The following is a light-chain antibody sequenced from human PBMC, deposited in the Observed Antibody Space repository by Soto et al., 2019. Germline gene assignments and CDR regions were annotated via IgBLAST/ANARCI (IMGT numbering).Light chain of an antibody. CDR2: DNN. J-gene: IGLJ3*02. Sequence: QSVLTQPPSVSAAPGQKVTISCSGSNSNIGNNYVSWYQHLPGTAPKLLIYDNNKRPSGIPDRFSGSKSGTSATLGITGLQTGDEADYYCETWDTSLSAVVFGGGTQLTVL. V-gene: IGLV1-51*01. CDR3: ETWDTSLSAVV. CDR1: NSNIGNNY.